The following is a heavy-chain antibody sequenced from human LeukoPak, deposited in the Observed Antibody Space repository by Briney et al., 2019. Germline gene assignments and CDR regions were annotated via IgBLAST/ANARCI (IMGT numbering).Heavy chain of an antibody. J-gene: IGHJ3*02. CDR1: GFTFGDYY. CDR3: ARRGYGSGSYSADAFDI. D-gene: IGHD3-10*01. CDR2: ISSSGSTI. V-gene: IGHV3-11*01. Sequence: GGSLRLSCAASGFTFGDYYMGWIRQAPGKGLEWVSYISSSGSTIYYAGSVKGRFTLSRDNAKNSLYLQMNSLRAEDTAVYYCARRGYGSGSYSADAFDIWGQGTMVTVSS.